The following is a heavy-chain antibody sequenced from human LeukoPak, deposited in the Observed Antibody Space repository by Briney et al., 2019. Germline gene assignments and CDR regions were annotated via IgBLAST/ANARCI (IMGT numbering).Heavy chain of an antibody. CDR3: ASPRGDDSGGYYTWYFHH. D-gene: IGHD3-22*01. CDR2: IYTSGST. J-gene: IGHJ1*01. CDR1: GGSINSYY. Sequence: SETLSLTCTVSGGSINSYYWSWIRQPAGKGLEWIGRIYTSGSTNYNPSLKSRVTMSVDTSKNQFSLKLSSVTAADTAVYCASPRGDDSGGYYTWYFHHWGQGILVTVSS. V-gene: IGHV4-4*07.